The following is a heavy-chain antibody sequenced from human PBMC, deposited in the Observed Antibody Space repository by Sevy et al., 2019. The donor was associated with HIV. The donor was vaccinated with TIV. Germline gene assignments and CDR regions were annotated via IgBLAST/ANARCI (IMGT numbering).Heavy chain of an antibody. CDR3: ARLSRNNVVVTSVRRDGFDV. Sequence: SETLSLTCTVSGGSISTYYWSWIRQPPGKGLQWIGYIYYTGKTNYNPSLQTPVTMSIDTSKNQFSLRLSSVTSADTAMYYCARLSRNNVVVTSVRRDGFDVWGQGTMVTVSS. J-gene: IGHJ3*01. D-gene: IGHD2-21*02. V-gene: IGHV4-59*01. CDR2: IYYTGKT. CDR1: GGSISTYY.